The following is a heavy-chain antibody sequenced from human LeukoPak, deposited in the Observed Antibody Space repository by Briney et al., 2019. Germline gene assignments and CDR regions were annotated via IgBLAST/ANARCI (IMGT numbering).Heavy chain of an antibody. Sequence: SETLSLTCTVSGGSISSYYWSWIRQHPRQGLEWIGYVYYSGSTYYDPSLKRRVTISVDTSKNQFSLKLSSVTAADTAVYYCARSEPGLGGWNYVFDYWGQGTLVTVSS. J-gene: IGHJ4*02. D-gene: IGHD1-7*01. CDR2: VYYSGST. V-gene: IGHV4-59*06. CDR3: ARSEPGLGGWNYVFDY. CDR1: GGSISSYY.